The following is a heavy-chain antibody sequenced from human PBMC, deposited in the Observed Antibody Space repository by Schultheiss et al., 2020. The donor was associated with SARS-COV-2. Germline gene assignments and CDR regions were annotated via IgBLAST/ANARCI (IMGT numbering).Heavy chain of an antibody. CDR3: ARGRHEEMPITKGGTSYGMDV. Sequence: GGSLRLSCAASGFTFDDYAMHWVRQAPGKGLEWVSGISGNGGVTYYADSVKGRFTISRDNSKNTLYLQMNSLRLEDTAVYYCARGRHEEMPITKGGTSYGMDVWGQGTTVTVSS. J-gene: IGHJ6*02. CDR2: ISGNGGVT. V-gene: IGHV3-23*01. D-gene: IGHD5-24*01. CDR1: GFTFDDYA.